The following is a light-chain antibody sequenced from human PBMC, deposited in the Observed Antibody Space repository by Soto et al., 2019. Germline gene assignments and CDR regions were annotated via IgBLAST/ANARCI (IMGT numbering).Light chain of an antibody. CDR2: EGS. V-gene: IGLV2-23*01. Sequence: QSALTQPASVSGSPGQSITISCAGTSGEVGRYNHVAWYQQHPGKVPKLMIYEGSERPSGISSRFSASKSGNTASLTISGLQAEDEADYYCCSYAGSGTFVFGTGTKVIVL. CDR1: SGEVGRYNH. J-gene: IGLJ1*01. CDR3: CSYAGSGTFV.